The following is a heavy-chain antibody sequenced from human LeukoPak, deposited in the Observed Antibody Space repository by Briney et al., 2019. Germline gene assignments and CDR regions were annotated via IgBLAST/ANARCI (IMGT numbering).Heavy chain of an antibody. V-gene: IGHV4-4*07. Sequence: SETLSLTCTVCGGSISSYYWSWIRQPAGKGLEWIGRIYTSGSTNYNPSLKSRVTMSVDTSKNQFSLKLSSVTAADTAVYYCARVGYSKSYFDYWGQGTLVTVSS. CDR2: IYTSGST. J-gene: IGHJ4*02. CDR1: GGSISSYY. CDR3: ARVGYSKSYFDY. D-gene: IGHD5-12*01.